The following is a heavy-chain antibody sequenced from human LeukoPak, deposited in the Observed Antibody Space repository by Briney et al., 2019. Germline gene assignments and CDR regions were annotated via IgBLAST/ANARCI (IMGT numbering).Heavy chain of an antibody. CDR2: ISRSSSTI. Sequence: PGGSLRLSCAASGFTFSNYSMNWVRQAPGKGLEWVSYISRSSSTIYYADSVKGRFTISRDNAKNSLYLQMNSLRAEDTALYYCARFGDRNYYYYYYMDVWGKGTTVTVSS. D-gene: IGHD4-17*01. J-gene: IGHJ6*03. CDR1: GFTFSNYS. CDR3: ARFGDRNYYYYYYMDV. V-gene: IGHV3-48*01.